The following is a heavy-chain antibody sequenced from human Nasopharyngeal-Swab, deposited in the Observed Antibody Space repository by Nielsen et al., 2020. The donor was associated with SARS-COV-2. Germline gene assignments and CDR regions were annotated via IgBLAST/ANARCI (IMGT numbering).Heavy chain of an antibody. D-gene: IGHD6-19*01. V-gene: IGHV3-30*18. J-gene: IGHJ4*02. CDR3: AKDLSSGFQSGY. CDR1: GFTFSSYG. Sequence: GGSLRLSCAASGFTFSSYGMHWVRQAPGKGLEWVAVISYDGSNKYYADSVKGRFTISRDNSKNTLYLQMNSLRAEDTAVDYCAKDLSSGFQSGYWGQGTLVTVSS. CDR2: ISYDGSNK.